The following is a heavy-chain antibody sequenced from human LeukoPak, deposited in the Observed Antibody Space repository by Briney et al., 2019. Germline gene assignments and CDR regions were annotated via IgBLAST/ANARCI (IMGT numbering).Heavy chain of an antibody. CDR1: GGSISNYY. V-gene: IGHV4-4*08. CDR3: ARVLYNYGPHYFDF. J-gene: IGHJ4*02. CDR2: IYTTGST. Sequence: SETLSLTCTVSGGSISNYYWSWIRQAPGKGLEWIGYIYTTGSTNYNPSLKSRVTISVDTSKNQFSLKLSSMTAADTAVYYCARVLYNYGPHYFDFWGQGTLVTVSS. D-gene: IGHD5-18*01.